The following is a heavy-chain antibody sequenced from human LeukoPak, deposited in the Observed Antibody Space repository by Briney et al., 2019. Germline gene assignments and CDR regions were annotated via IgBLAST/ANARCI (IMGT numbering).Heavy chain of an antibody. Sequence: GSLRLSCATSGFSFSSYAMSWVRQAPGKGLEWVSVINGIGGTTYYAGSVKGRFTISRDNSKNTLDLQMNSLRVEDTAVYYCAKDTRGYSYGYSYYGMDVWGQGTTVTVSS. J-gene: IGHJ6*02. CDR3: AKDTRGYSYGYSYYGMDV. V-gene: IGHV3-23*01. D-gene: IGHD5-18*01. CDR1: GFSFSSYA. CDR2: INGIGGTT.